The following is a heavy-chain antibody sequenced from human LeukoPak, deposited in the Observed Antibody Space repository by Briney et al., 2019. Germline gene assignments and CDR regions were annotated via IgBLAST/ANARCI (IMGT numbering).Heavy chain of an antibody. CDR3: ARDGPAQMVEFDY. CDR1: GYTFSGTGWY. CDR2: IHPNNGAT. V-gene: IGHV1-2*02. J-gene: IGHJ4*02. D-gene: IGHD3-10*01. Sequence: GDSVKVSCKASGYTFSGTGWYLYWLRQAPGQGLECMGWIHPNNGATAYAQKFQGRVAMTRDTSISTAYMELRRLRPDDTAVYYCARDGPAQMVEFDYWGQGTLVTVSS.